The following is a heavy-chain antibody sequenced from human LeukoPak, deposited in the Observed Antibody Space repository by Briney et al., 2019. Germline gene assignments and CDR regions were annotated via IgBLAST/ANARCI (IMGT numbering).Heavy chain of an antibody. Sequence: ASVKVSCKASGYTFTSYGISWVRQAPGQGLEWMGWISAYNGNTNYAQKLQGRVTMTTDTSTSTAYMELRSLRSDDTAVYYCAREGPQFGFWSGYYSPGWFDPWGQRTLVTVSS. CDR1: GYTFTSYG. J-gene: IGHJ5*02. V-gene: IGHV1-18*01. CDR2: ISAYNGNT. D-gene: IGHD3-3*01. CDR3: AREGPQFGFWSGYYSPGWFDP.